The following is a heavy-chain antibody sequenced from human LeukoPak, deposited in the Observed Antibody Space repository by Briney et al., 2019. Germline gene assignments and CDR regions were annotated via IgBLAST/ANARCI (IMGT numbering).Heavy chain of an antibody. J-gene: IGHJ4*02. CDR3: AKAPVLVGATTNFDY. CDR2: IWYDGSNK. V-gene: IGHV3-33*06. D-gene: IGHD1-26*01. CDR1: GFTFSNYG. Sequence: GRSLRLSCAASGFTFSNYGMHWVRQAPGKGLEWVAVIWYDGSNKYYADSVKGRFTISRDNSKNTVYLQMNSLRAEDTAVYYCAKAPVLVGATTNFDYWGQGTLVTVSS.